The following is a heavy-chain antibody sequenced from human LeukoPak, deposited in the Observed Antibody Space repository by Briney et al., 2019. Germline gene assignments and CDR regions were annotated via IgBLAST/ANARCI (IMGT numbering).Heavy chain of an antibody. CDR3: ARIAVRFLEWTPLDY. Sequence: PSETLSLTCTVSGGSISSGGYYWSWIRQPPGKGLEWIGYIYHSGSTYYNPSLKSRVTISVDRSKNQFSLKLSSVTAADTAVYYCARIAVRFLEWTPLDYWGQGTLVTVSS. J-gene: IGHJ4*02. V-gene: IGHV4-30-2*01. CDR1: GGSISSGGYY. CDR2: IYHSGST. D-gene: IGHD3-3*01.